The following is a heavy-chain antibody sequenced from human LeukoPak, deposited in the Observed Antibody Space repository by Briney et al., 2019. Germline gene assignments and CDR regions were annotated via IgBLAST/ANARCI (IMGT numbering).Heavy chain of an antibody. D-gene: IGHD2-21*02. CDR3: ARGYCGGDCYGD. Sequence: GGSLRLSCAASGFTFSSYWMNWARQAPGKGLEWVANIKQDGSEKYYVDSVKGRFTISRDNAKNSLYLQMDSLRAEDTAVYYCARGYCGGDCYGDWGQGTLVTVS. J-gene: IGHJ1*01. CDR2: IKQDGSEK. V-gene: IGHV3-7*01. CDR1: GFTFSSYW.